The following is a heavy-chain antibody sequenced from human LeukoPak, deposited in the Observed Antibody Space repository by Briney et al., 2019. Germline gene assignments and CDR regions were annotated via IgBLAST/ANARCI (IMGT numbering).Heavy chain of an antibody. J-gene: IGHJ6*04. V-gene: IGHV3-48*03. D-gene: IGHD3-10*02. CDR1: GFTFSSYA. Sequence: GGPLRLSCAASGFTFSSYAMSWVRQAPGKVLEWVSYISSSGSTIYYADSVKGRFTISRDNAKNSLYLQMNSLRAEDTAVYYCAELGITMIGGVWGKGTTVTISS. CDR3: AELGITMIGGV. CDR2: ISSSGSTI.